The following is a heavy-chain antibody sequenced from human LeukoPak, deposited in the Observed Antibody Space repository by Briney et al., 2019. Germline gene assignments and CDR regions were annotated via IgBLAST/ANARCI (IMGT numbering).Heavy chain of an antibody. CDR3: ARDLDDYGPYAGAFDI. CDR2: ISYDGSNK. J-gene: IGHJ3*02. Sequence: PGRSLRLSCAASGFTFSSYGMHWVRQAPGKGLEWVAVISYDGSNKYYADSVKGRFTISRDNSKNTPYLQMNSLRAEDTAVYYCARDLDDYGPYAGAFDIWGQGTMVTVSS. V-gene: IGHV3-30*03. D-gene: IGHD4-17*01. CDR1: GFTFSSYG.